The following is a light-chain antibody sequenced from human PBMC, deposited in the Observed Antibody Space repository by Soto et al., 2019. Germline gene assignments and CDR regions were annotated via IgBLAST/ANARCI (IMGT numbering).Light chain of an antibody. Sequence: EIVLTQSPGTLSLSPGERATLSCRASQSVSSSYLAWYQQKPGQAPRLLIYGASSRATGIPDRFSGSGSGTDFTLTISRLEREDFAVYYCQLYGTSRTFGQGTTVEIK. J-gene: IGKJ1*01. CDR2: GAS. CDR1: QSVSSSY. V-gene: IGKV3-20*01. CDR3: QLYGTSRT.